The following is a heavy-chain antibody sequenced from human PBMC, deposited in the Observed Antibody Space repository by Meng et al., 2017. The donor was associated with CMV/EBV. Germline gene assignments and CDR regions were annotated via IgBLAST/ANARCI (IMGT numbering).Heavy chain of an antibody. D-gene: IGHD6-19*01. CDR2: ISSSGSTI. CDR1: GFTFSSYE. V-gene: IGHV3-48*03. Sequence: GGSLRLSCAAFGFTFSSYEMNWVRQAPGKGLEWVSYISSSGSTIYYADSVKGRFTISRDNAKNSLYLQMNSLRAEDTAVYYCARGHSSGYFDYWGQGTLVTVSS. J-gene: IGHJ4*02. CDR3: ARGHSSGYFDY.